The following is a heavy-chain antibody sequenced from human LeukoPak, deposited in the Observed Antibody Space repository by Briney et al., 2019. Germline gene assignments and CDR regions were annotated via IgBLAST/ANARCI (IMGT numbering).Heavy chain of an antibody. CDR3: ARDYYGSGLGGFDY. J-gene: IGHJ4*02. V-gene: IGHV4-38-2*02. CDR1: GYSISSGYY. Sequence: SETLSLTCTVSGYSISSGYYWGWIRQPPGKGLEWIGSIYHSGSTYYNPSLKSRVTISVDTSKNQFSLKLSSVTAAITAVYYCARDYYGSGLGGFDYWGQGTLVTVSS. D-gene: IGHD3-10*01. CDR2: IYHSGST.